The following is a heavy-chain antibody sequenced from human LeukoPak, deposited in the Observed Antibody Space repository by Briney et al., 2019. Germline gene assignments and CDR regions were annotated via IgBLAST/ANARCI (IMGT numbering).Heavy chain of an antibody. V-gene: IGHV3-21*01. CDR2: ISSGSRYI. Sequence: GGSLRLSCAASGFTFSSYTMNRVRQAPGKGLQWVSSISSGSRYIFYADSLKGRFTISRDNAKNSLYLQMTSLRAEDTAVYYCARDHGTVAGRWVTDSDYWGQGTLVTVSS. CDR3: ARDHGTVAGRWVTDSDY. J-gene: IGHJ4*02. CDR1: GFTFSSYT. D-gene: IGHD6-19*01.